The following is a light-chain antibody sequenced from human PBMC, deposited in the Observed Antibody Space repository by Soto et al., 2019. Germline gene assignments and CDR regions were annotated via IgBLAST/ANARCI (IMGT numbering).Light chain of an antibody. V-gene: IGLV1-44*01. Sequence: QLVLTQPPSASGTPGQRVTISCSGNSSNIGSNTVNWYQQLPGTAPKLLIYSNSQRPSGVPDRFSGSKSGTSASLAISGLQSEDEADYYCATWDDSLNGGVFGGGTKLTVL. J-gene: IGLJ3*02. CDR2: SNS. CDR1: SSNIGSNT. CDR3: ATWDDSLNGGV.